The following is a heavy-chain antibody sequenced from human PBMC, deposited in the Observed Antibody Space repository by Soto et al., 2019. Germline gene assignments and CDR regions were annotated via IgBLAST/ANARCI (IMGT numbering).Heavy chain of an antibody. D-gene: IGHD3-10*01. Sequence: QVQLVQSGAEVKKPGSSVKVSCKASGGTFSSYAISWVRQAPGQGLEWMGGIIPIFGTANYAQKFQGRVTITADKSTSTADMELSSLSSEDTAGYCCAREGRDGVYFDYWGQGTLVTVSS. J-gene: IGHJ4*02. CDR1: GGTFSSYA. V-gene: IGHV1-69*06. CDR2: IIPIFGTA. CDR3: AREGRDGVYFDY.